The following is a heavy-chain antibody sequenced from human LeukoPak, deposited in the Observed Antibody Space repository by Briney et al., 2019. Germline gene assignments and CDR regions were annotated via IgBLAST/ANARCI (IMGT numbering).Heavy chain of an antibody. J-gene: IGHJ4*02. CDR2: ISGSGGST. CDR1: GFTFSSYA. V-gene: IGHV3-23*01. CDR3: ARDGRGYSYGSFDY. D-gene: IGHD5-18*01. Sequence: PGGSLRLSCAASGFTFSSYAMSWVRQAPGKGLEWVSAISGSGGSTYYADSVKGRFTISRDNSKNTLYLQMNSLRAEDTAVYYCARDGRGYSYGSFDYWGQGTLVTVSS.